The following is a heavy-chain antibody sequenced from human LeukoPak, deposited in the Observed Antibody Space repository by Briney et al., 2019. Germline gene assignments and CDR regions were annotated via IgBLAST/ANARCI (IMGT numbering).Heavy chain of an antibody. CDR3: ATDDGSGSYNWSFQH. V-gene: IGHV1-24*01. Sequence: GASVKVSCKVSGYTLTELSMHWVRQAPGKGLEWMGGFDPEDGETIYAQKFQGRVTMTEDTSTDTAYMELSSLRSEDTAVYYCATDDGSGSYNWSFQHWGQGTLVTVSS. J-gene: IGHJ1*01. D-gene: IGHD1-26*01. CDR2: FDPEDGET. CDR1: GYTLTELS.